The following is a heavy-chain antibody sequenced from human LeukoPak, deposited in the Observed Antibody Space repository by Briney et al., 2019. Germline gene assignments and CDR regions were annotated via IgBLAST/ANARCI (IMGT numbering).Heavy chain of an antibody. J-gene: IGHJ4*02. V-gene: IGHV1-2*06. D-gene: IGHD2-2*01. CDR3: ARDPRYCSSTSCPRFDY. CDR2: INPNSGGT. Sequence: EASVKVSCKASGYTFTGYYMHWVRQAPGQGLEWMGRINPNSGGTNYAQKFQGRVTMTRDTSISTAYMELSRLRSDDTAVYYCARDPRYCSSTSCPRFDYWGQGTLVTVSS. CDR1: GYTFTGYY.